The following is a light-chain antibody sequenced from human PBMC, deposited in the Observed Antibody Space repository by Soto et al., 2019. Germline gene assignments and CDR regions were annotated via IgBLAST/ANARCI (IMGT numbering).Light chain of an antibody. J-gene: IGKJ1*01. CDR3: QQSYSTPRT. V-gene: IGKV1-39*01. CDR1: QSISSY. CDR2: AAS. Sequence: DIQMTQSPSSLSASVGDRVTITCRASQSISSYLNWYQQKPGKAPKLLIYAASSLQGGVPSRFSGSGSGTDFTLTIISLQPEDFATYYCQQSYSTPRTFGQGTKVDIK.